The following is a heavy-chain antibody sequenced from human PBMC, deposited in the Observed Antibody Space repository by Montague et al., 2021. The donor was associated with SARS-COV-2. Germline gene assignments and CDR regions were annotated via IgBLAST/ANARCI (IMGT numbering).Heavy chain of an antibody. CDR1: GGSISSSNYY. J-gene: IGHJ6*02. Sequence: SETLPLTCTVSGGSISSSNYYWGWIRQPPGKGLEWIGNVYYSGSTYYNPSLKSRVTISIDTSKNQFSLKLSSVTAADTAVYYCARDDIVLQGVTKGMDDWGQGTTVTVSS. V-gene: IGHV4-39*07. D-gene: IGHD3-10*01. CDR3: ARDDIVLQGVTKGMDD. CDR2: VYYSGST.